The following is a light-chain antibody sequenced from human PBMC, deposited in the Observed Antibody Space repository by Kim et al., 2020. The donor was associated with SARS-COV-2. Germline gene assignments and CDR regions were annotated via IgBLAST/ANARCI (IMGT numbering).Light chain of an antibody. J-gene: IGLJ2*01. CDR1: SSNIGAGYD. V-gene: IGLV1-40*01. CDR2: ANN. CDR3: QSYDSSLSVVV. Sequence: SVTIACTGSSSNIGAGYDVHWYQQLPGTAPKLLISANNNRPSGVPDRFSGSRSVTSASLAITGLQAEDEADYYCQSYDSSLSVVVFGGGTQLTVL.